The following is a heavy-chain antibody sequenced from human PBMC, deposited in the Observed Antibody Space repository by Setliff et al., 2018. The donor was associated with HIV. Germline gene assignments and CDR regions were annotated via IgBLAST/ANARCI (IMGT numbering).Heavy chain of an antibody. Sequence: EASVKVSCKASGYSFSNFAIHWVRQAPGQRLEWLGWINAGSGNTRYSQKFQDRLTITRGTSARTVYMELSSLKSEDTAVYYCARVRCSGANCFNWFDFWGQGTPVTV. CDR1: GYSFSNFA. J-gene: IGHJ5*01. D-gene: IGHD2-15*01. CDR2: INAGSGNT. CDR3: ARVRCSGANCFNWFDF. V-gene: IGHV1-3*01.